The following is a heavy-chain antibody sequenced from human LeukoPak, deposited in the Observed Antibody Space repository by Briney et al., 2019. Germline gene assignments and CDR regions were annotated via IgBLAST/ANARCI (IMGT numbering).Heavy chain of an antibody. J-gene: IGHJ4*02. V-gene: IGHV3-66*01. D-gene: IGHD3-10*01. CDR3: ASGPLYYGSGSYWY. Sequence: GGSLRLSCAASGFTFSSNYMSWVRQAPGKGLEWGSVIYSGGSTYYADSVKGRFTISRDNSKNTLYLQMNSLRAEDTAVYYCASGPLYYGSGSYWYWGQGTLVTVSS. CDR1: GFTFSSNY. CDR2: IYSGGST.